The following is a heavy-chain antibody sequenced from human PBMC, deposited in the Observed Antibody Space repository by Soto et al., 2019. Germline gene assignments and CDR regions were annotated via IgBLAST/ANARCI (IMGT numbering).Heavy chain of an antibody. CDR2: VKTDGST. V-gene: IGHV3-74*02. Sequence: EVQLEESGGDLVQPGGSLRLSCAASGITFSSYWMHWVRQAPGKGLVWVSRVKTDGSTYYADSVKGRFTIFRDNAKNTLYLQRNSLTVQDTAVYYCARGIRGHYAFDVWGQGTMVTVSS. D-gene: IGHD5-12*01. CDR1: GITFSSYW. CDR3: ARGIRGHYAFDV. J-gene: IGHJ3*01.